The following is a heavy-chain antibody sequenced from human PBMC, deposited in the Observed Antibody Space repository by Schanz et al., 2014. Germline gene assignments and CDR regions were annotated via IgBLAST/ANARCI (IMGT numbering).Heavy chain of an antibody. D-gene: IGHD3-22*01. J-gene: IGHJ5*02. CDR1: GYTFTSHG. CDR2: IVPIAGIT. V-gene: IGHV1-18*01. CDR3: AREVGLYDRGWFDP. Sequence: QVQLVQSGAEVKKPGASVKVSCKASGYTFTSHGISWVRQAPGQGLEWMGRIVPIAGITNCAQRFQGRVTITADKSSDTAYMELSSLRSEDTAVYYCAREVGLYDRGWFDPWGQGTLVTVSS.